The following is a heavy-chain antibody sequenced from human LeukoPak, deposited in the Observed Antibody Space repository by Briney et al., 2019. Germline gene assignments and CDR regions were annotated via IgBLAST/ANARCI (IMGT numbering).Heavy chain of an antibody. J-gene: IGHJ6*03. CDR1: GFTFSSHW. Sequence: GGSLRLSCAASGFTFSSHWMHWVRQAPGKGLVWVSHINGDGSSTDYADFVKGRFTISRDNAKNTVYLQMNSLRAEDTAVYYCAVVPYFYMDVWGKGTTVTISS. V-gene: IGHV3-74*01. CDR2: INGDGSST. D-gene: IGHD2-2*01. CDR3: AVVPYFYMDV.